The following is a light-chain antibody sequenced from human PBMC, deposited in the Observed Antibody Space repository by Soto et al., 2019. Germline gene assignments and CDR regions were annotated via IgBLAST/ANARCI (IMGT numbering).Light chain of an antibody. CDR3: QQSFTVPIT. V-gene: IGKV1-39*01. CDR1: HTISGY. CDR2: SAS. J-gene: IGKJ5*01. Sequence: DIQMTQSPSSLSASIGDRVTITCRARHTISGYLSWYQQKPGKDTKLLIYSASTLERGVPSRFSGSGSGTGFTLTITGLQPEDFATYFCQQSFTVPITFGQGTRLEIK.